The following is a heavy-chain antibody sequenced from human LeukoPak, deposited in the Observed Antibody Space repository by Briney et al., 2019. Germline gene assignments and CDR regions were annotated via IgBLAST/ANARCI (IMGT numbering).Heavy chain of an antibody. D-gene: IGHD7-27*01. V-gene: IGHV4-34*03. CDR1: GFTFSNAW. Sequence: GSLRLSCAASGFTFSNAWMSWVRQPPGKGLEWIGETNHSGSTNYNPSLKSRVTISADTSQNQFSLKLSSVPAADTAVYCASRKLGNDYWGQGTLVTVSS. CDR3: SRKLGNDY. CDR2: TNHSGST. J-gene: IGHJ4*02.